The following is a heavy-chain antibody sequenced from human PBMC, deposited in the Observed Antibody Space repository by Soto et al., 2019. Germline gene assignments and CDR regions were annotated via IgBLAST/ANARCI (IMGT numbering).Heavy chain of an antibody. CDR3: ARRGLIYAFDM. CDR2: IYPDDFDT. V-gene: IGHV5-51*01. J-gene: IGHJ3*02. D-gene: IGHD3-10*01. Sequence: GESLKISCKGSGYSFNTYWIAWVRQMPGKGLEWMGIIYPDDFDTRYSPSFQGQVTISVDKSISTAYLQWSSLKASDTAMYYCARRGLIYAFDMWGQGTMVTVSS. CDR1: GYSFNTYW.